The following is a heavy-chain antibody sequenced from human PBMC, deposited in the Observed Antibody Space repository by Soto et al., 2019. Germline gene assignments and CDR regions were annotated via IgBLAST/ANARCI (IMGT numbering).Heavy chain of an antibody. CDR1: GGSFSDYY. CDR2: INHSGIA. J-gene: IGHJ5*02. V-gene: IGHV4-34*01. D-gene: IGHD3-16*01. Sequence: PSETLSLTCAVYGGSFSDYYWGWIRQPPGKGLEWIGDINHSGIANYNPSLKSRIYISVDTSKNQFSLELSSVTAADTAVYYCRGWGAPWGQGTLVTVS. CDR3: RGWGAP.